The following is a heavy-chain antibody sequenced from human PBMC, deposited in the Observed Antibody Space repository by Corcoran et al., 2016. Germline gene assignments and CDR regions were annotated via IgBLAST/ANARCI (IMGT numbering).Heavy chain of an antibody. CDR2: ISPSGGST. CDR3: VRDRITFGGVIVGPLVY. D-gene: IGHD3-16*02. V-gene: IGHV1-46*01. CDR1: GYTFTSYY. J-gene: IGHJ4*02. Sequence: QVQLVQSGAEVKKPGASVKVSCKASGYTFTSYYMHWVRQAPGQGPEWMGIISPSGGSTSYAQKFQGRVTMTRDTSTSTVYMELSSLRSEDTAVYYCVRDRITFGGVIVGPLVYWGQGTLVTVSS.